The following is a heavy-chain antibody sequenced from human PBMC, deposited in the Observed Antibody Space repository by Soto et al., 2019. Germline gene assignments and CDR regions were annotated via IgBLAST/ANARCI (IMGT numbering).Heavy chain of an antibody. Sequence: EVQLVESGGGLITPGGSLRLSCAASGFTFNNAAMNWVRQGPGKGLEWVGRIKSKTDGGATDYAAPVKGRFTISRDDSKNTLYLPMDSLKSEETAAYYCATPRCFLKTECYYFDYLGQGALVTVSS. CDR1: GFTFNNAA. CDR3: ATPRCFLKTECYYFDY. V-gene: IGHV3-15*07. J-gene: IGHJ4*02. D-gene: IGHD1-1*01. CDR2: IKSKTDGGAT.